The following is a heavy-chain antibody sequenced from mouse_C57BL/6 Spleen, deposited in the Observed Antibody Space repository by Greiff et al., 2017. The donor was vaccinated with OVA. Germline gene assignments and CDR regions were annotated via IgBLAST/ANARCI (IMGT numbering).Heavy chain of an antibody. D-gene: IGHD1-1*01. V-gene: IGHV1-64*01. Sequence: VQLQQSGAELVKPGASVKLSCKASGYTFTSYWMHWVKQRPGQGLEWIGMIHPNSGSTNYNEKFKSKATLTVDKSSSTAYMQLSSLTSEDSAVYYCATSYGSKPWYFDVWGTGTTVTVSS. CDR3: ATSYGSKPWYFDV. CDR1: GYTFTSYW. CDR2: IHPNSGST. J-gene: IGHJ1*03.